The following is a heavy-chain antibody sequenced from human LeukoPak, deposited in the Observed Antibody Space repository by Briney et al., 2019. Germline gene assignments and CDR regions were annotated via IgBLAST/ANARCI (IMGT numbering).Heavy chain of an antibody. CDR1: AYTFTSYD. D-gene: IGHD3-22*01. CDR3: ARAPYYDSSGYTFDY. CDR2: MNPNSGNT. Sequence: ASVKVSCKVSAYTFTSYDINWVRQATGQGLEWMGWMNPNSGNTGYAQKFQGRVTITRNTSISTAYMDLSSLRSEDKAVYYCARAPYYDSSGYTFDYWGQGTLVTVSS. V-gene: IGHV1-8*03. J-gene: IGHJ4*02.